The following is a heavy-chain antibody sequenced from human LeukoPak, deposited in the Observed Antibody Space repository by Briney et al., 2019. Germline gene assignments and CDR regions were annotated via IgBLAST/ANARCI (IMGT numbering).Heavy chain of an antibody. V-gene: IGHV4-31*03. J-gene: IGHJ4*02. Sequence: SETLSLTCTVSGGSISSGGYYWSWIRQHPGKGLEWIGYIYYSGSTYYNPSLRSRVTISVDTSKNQFSLKLRSVTAADTAVYYCAREGNHGPYYFDYWGQGTLVTVSS. D-gene: IGHD5-24*01. CDR3: AREGNHGPYYFDY. CDR1: GGSISSGGYY. CDR2: IYYSGST.